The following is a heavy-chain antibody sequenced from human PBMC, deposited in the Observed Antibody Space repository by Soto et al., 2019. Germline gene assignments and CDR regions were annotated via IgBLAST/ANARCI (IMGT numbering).Heavy chain of an antibody. J-gene: IGHJ6*02. D-gene: IGHD2-15*01. Sequence: QVQLQQWGAGLLKPSETLSLTCAVYGGSFSGYYWSWIRQPPGKGLEWIGEINHSGSTNYNPSLTSRVTISVDTSKNQFSLKLSSVTAADTAVYYCARGLGRRGGYYYGMDVWGQGTTVTVSS. V-gene: IGHV4-34*01. CDR1: GGSFSGYY. CDR3: ARGLGRRGGYYYGMDV. CDR2: INHSGST.